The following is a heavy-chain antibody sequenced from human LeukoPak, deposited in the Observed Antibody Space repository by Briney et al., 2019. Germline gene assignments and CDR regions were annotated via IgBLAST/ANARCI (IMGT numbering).Heavy chain of an antibody. J-gene: IGHJ4*02. Sequence: SETLSLTCTVSGGSISSSSYYWGWIRQPPGRGLEWIGSIYYSGSTNYNPSLKSRVTISIDTSKNQFSLQLSSVTAADTAVYYCARETRLMGYSSGLGFNYWGQGTLVTVSS. V-gene: IGHV4-39*07. CDR1: GGSISSSSYY. D-gene: IGHD6-19*01. CDR2: IYYSGST. CDR3: ARETRLMGYSSGLGFNY.